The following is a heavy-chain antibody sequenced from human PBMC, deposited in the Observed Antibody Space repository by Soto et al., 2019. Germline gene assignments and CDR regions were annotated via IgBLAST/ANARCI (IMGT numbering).Heavy chain of an antibody. CDR1: GYSINSGYY. D-gene: IGHD3-10*01. Sequence: SLTCAVSGYSINSGYYWGWIRQPPGKGLEWIGSIYHSGSTYYNPSLKSRVTISVDTSKNQFSLKLSSVTAADTAVYYCARVSAGFGPIWGQGTMVTVSS. V-gene: IGHV4-38-2*01. CDR3: ARVSAGFGPI. J-gene: IGHJ3*02. CDR2: IYHSGST.